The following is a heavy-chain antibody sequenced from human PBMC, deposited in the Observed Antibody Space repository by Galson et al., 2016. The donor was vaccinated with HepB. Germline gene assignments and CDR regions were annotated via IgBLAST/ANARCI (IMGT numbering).Heavy chain of an antibody. CDR1: GFTVSNNY. Sequence: SLRLSCAASGFTVSNNYTSWVRQAPGKGLEWVSVIYSGGRTYYAGSVKGRFTISRDNSMNTLYLQMNSLRAEDTAVYYCARDEIAGTTGDYWGQGTLVTVPS. CDR3: ARDEIAGTTGDY. V-gene: IGHV3-53*01. J-gene: IGHJ4*02. D-gene: IGHD1-7*01. CDR2: IYSGGRT.